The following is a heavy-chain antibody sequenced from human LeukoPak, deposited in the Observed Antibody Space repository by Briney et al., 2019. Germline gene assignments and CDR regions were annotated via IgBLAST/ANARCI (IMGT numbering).Heavy chain of an antibody. CDR1: GDSVSSNSAA. J-gene: IGHJ5*02. D-gene: IGHD3-22*01. Sequence: SQTLLLTCAISGDSVSSNSAAWNWIRQSPSRGLEWLGRTYYRSKWYNDYAVSVKSRITINPDTSKNQFSLQLNSVTPEDTAVYYCARETEKTMIVVEDWFDPWGQGTLVTVSS. CDR2: TYYRSKWYN. V-gene: IGHV6-1*01. CDR3: ARETEKTMIVVEDWFDP.